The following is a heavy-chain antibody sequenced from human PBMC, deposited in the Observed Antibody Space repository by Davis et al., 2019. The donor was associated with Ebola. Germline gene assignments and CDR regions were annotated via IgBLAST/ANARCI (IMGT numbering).Heavy chain of an antibody. CDR1: GFTFSKYT. CDR2: ISSSSTYI. D-gene: IGHD4-17*01. V-gene: IGHV3-21*01. CDR3: ARDAHGDSVFYYSGMDV. Sequence: PGGSLRLSCAASGFTFSKYTMNWVRQAPGKGLEWVSSISSSSTYIYYADSVKGRFTISRDNAKNSLYLQMNSLRDEDTAVYFCARDAHGDSVFYYSGMDVWGQGTTVTVSS. J-gene: IGHJ6*02.